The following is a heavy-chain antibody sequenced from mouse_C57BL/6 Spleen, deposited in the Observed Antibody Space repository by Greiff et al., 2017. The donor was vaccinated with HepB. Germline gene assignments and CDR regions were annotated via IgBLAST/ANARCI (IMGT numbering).Heavy chain of an antibody. D-gene: IGHD3-1*01. J-gene: IGHJ2*01. V-gene: IGHV1-80*01. CDR2: IYPGGGDT. Sequence: QVHVKQSGAELVKPGASVKISCKASGYAFSSYWMNWVKQRPGKGLEWIGQIYPGGGDTNYNGKFKGKATLTADKSSSTAYMQLSSLTSEDSAVYFCARGTAQATFDYWGQGTTLTVSS. CDR3: ARGTAQATFDY. CDR1: GYAFSSYW.